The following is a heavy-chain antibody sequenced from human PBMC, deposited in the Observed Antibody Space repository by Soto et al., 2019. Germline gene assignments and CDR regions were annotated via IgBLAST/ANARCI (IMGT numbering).Heavy chain of an antibody. D-gene: IGHD5-12*01. J-gene: IGHJ4*02. Sequence: QVQLQQWGAGLLKPSETLSLNCAVNGGSLSGYYWSWIRQPPGKGLEWIGEIKDGGYTNYSPSLKSRATISSDTSNHQFSLRLISVTAADTGVYYCARGQEGVVATHWDQGALVTVSS. CDR3: ARGQEGVVATH. CDR1: GGSLSGYY. V-gene: IGHV4-34*01. CDR2: IKDGGYT.